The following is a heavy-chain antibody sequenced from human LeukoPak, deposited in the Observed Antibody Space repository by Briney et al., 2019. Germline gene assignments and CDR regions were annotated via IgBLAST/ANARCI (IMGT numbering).Heavy chain of an antibody. CDR2: IYYTAST. D-gene: IGHD3-16*01. J-gene: IGHJ4*02. Sequence: SEALTLTCTVSGGSISSSSSYWGWIRQPPGKGLEWVGSIYYTASTYYNPSLKSRVTISVDTSKNQFSLKVTSVTAADTAVYYCARHVAYSSNNVWGTCYFDYWGQGTLVTVSS. CDR1: GGSISSSSSY. V-gene: IGHV4-39*01. CDR3: ARHVAYSSNNVWGTCYFDY.